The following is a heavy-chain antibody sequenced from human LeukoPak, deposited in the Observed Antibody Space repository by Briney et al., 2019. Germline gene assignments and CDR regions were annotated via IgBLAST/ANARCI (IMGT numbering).Heavy chain of an antibody. CDR1: GGSISSYY. CDR2: IYYSGTT. CDR3: AREVGYYYDSSDPGEFDY. D-gene: IGHD3-22*01. V-gene: IGHV4-59*12. J-gene: IGHJ4*02. Sequence: SETLSLTCTVSGGSISSYYWSWIRQPPGKGLEWIGYIYYSGTTNSNPSLKSRVTISVDTSKNQFSLKLSSVTAADTAVYYCAREVGYYYDSSDPGEFDYWGQGTLVTVSS.